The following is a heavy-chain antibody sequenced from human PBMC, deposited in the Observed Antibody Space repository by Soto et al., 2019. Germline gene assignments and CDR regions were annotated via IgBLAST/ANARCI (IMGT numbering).Heavy chain of an antibody. V-gene: IGHV4-31*03. J-gene: IGHJ4*02. Sequence: SETLSLTCTFSGGSISSGGYYWSWIRKHPGKGLEWIGYIYYSGSTYYNPSLKSRVTISVDTSKNQFSLKLSSVTAADTAVYYCARTPYDILTDYYFDYWGQGTLVTVSS. CDR3: ARTPYDILTDYYFDY. CDR1: GGSISSGGYY. D-gene: IGHD3-9*01. CDR2: IYYSGST.